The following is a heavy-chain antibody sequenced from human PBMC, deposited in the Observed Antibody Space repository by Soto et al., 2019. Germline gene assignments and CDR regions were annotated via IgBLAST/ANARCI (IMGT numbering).Heavy chain of an antibody. CDR3: ARVIAVAGTGWFDP. CDR1: GGSISSYY. CDR2: IYYSGST. J-gene: IGHJ5*02. Sequence: SETLSLTCSVSGGSISSYYWSWIRQPPGKGLEWIGYIYYSGSTNYNPSLKSRVTISVDTSKNQFSLKLSSVTAADTAVYYCARVIAVAGTGWFDPWGQGTLVTVSS. D-gene: IGHD6-19*01. V-gene: IGHV4-59*01.